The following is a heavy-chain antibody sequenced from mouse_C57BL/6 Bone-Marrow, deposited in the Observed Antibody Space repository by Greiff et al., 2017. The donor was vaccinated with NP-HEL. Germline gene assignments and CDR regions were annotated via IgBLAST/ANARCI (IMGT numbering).Heavy chain of an antibody. CDR2: IHPSDSDT. CDR3: EIWFLDGSGWRGDD. CDR1: GYTFSSYW. J-gene: IGHJ2*01. D-gene: IGHD3-2*02. V-gene: IGHV1-74*01. Sequence: QVQLQQSGAELVKPGASVKVSCKASGYTFSSYWMHWVKQTPGQGLAWIGRIHPSDSDTNYNQKFKGTATLTVDKSSSTAYMQLSSLTSEESAVYACEIWFLDGSGWRGDDWGKGTTLTVSS.